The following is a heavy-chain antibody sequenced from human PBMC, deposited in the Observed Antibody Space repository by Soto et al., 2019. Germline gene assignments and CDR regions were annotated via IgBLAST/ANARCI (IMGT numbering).Heavy chain of an antibody. CDR2: INSDGGDT. J-gene: IGHJ4*02. CDR1: GFTFSSYW. CDR3: ARYYYDSSGYTWYFDY. Sequence: GGSLRLSCAASGFTFSSYWMHWVRRAPGKGPVWVSHINSDGGDTTYADSVKGRFTISRDNSKSTLYLQMNSLRAEDTAVYYCARYYYDSSGYTWYFDYWGQGTLVTVSS. V-gene: IGHV3-74*03. D-gene: IGHD3-22*01.